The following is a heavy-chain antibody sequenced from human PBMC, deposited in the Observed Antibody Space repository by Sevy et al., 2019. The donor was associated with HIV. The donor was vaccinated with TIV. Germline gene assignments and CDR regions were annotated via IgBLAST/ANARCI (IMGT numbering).Heavy chain of an antibody. Sequence: SETLSLTCTVSGAAIRDSSYYWAWIRQPPGKGLEWIGNIYSYGETYYDSSLKSRVTISVDTSKNQFSLSLTSVTAADTAIYFCARSMEQQLDAFDIWGQGTMVTVSS. V-gene: IGHV4-39*01. CDR3: ARSMEQQLDAFDI. J-gene: IGHJ3*02. CDR2: IYSYGET. CDR1: GAAIRDSSYY. D-gene: IGHD6-13*01.